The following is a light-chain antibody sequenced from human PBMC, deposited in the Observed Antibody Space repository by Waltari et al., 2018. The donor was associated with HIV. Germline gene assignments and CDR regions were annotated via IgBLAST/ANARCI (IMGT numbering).Light chain of an antibody. Sequence: SVLTQPPSVSTAPGQQATISCSGSSPNIGTNPVPWYQQFPGRVPNLHIYDTTKRPSGIPDRCSGSKSGTSATLNITGLQTGDEADYYCGAWDNRLRSVVFGGGTKLAVL. CDR2: DTT. J-gene: IGLJ3*02. V-gene: IGLV1-51*01. CDR3: GAWDNRLRSVV. CDR1: SPNIGTNP.